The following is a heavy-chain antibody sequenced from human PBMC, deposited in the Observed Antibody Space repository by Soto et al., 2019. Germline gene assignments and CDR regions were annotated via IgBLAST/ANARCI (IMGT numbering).Heavy chain of an antibody. CDR3: ARGVTAGVDY. CDR2: MEPSSGST. Sequence: GASVKVSCKASGYSFTGLDINWVRQTTGQGLEWMGWMEPSSGSTGYAQKFQGRVTMTRDTSINTAYMELSSLTSDDTACYYCARGVTAGVDYWGQGTLVTVSS. J-gene: IGHJ4*02. CDR1: GYSFTGLD. V-gene: IGHV1-8*01. D-gene: IGHD1-26*01.